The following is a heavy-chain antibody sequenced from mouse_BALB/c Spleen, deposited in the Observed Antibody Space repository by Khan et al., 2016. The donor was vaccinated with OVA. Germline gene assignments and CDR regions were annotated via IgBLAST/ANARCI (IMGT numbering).Heavy chain of an antibody. J-gene: IGHJ3*01. D-gene: IGHD1-1*02. V-gene: IGHV1S137*01. CDR3: AREDGSYGAFAY. Sequence: QVQLKQSGPELVRPGVSVKISCKGSGYTFTDYALHWVKHSHAKSLEWIGIISTYSGNSNYNQRFKGKATMTVGKSSSTAYMELARLTSEDAAIYYCAREDGSYGAFAYWGQGTLVTVSA. CDR1: GYTFTDYA. CDR2: ISTYSGNS.